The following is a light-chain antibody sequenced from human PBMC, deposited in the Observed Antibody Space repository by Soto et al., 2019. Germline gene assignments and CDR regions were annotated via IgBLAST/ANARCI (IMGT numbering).Light chain of an antibody. CDR2: KAS. CDR1: QSISSW. J-gene: IGKJ1*01. Sequence: DIQMTQSPSTLSASLGDRVTITCLASQSISSWLAWYQQKPGKAPKLLIYKASSLESGVPSRFSGSGSGTEFTLTISSLQPDDFATYYCQQYSDYSWTFGQGTKVDIK. V-gene: IGKV1-5*03. CDR3: QQYSDYSWT.